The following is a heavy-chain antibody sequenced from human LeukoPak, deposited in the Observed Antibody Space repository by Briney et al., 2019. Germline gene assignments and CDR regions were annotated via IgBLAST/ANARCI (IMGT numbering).Heavy chain of an antibody. J-gene: IGHJ4*02. Sequence: GASVKVSCKASGYTFTSYGISWVRQAPGQGLEWMGWISAYNGNTNYTQKLQGRVTMTTDTSTSTAYMELRSLRSDDTAVYYCARDGTPYYGSGSYHHYFDYWGQGTLVTVSS. CDR3: ARDGTPYYGSGSYHHYFDY. CDR2: ISAYNGNT. CDR1: GYTFTSYG. V-gene: IGHV1-18*01. D-gene: IGHD3-10*01.